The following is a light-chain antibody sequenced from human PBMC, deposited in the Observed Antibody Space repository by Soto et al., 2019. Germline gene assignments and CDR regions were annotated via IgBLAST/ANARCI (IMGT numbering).Light chain of an antibody. J-gene: IGLJ2*01. CDR1: KLGDKY. CDR2: QDN. CDR3: QAGDSGVV. V-gene: IGLV3-1*01. Sequence: SYELTQPPSVSVSPGQTASISCSGDKLGDKYVCWYQQKPGQSPVLVIYQDNKRPSGIPERFSGSNSENTATLTIGGTQAMDEADYYCQAGDSGVVFGGGTKVTVL.